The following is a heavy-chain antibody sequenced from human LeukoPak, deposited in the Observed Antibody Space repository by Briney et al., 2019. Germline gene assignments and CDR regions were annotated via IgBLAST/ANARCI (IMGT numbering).Heavy chain of an antibody. CDR3: ARPFGPIPAAFDI. D-gene: IGHD2-21*01. V-gene: IGHV1-2*02. J-gene: IGHJ3*02. CDR1: GYTSTGYY. Sequence: ASVKVSCKASGYTSTGYYMHWVRQAPGQGLEWMGWINPHSGGTNYAQKFQGRVTMTRDTSISTAYMELSSLRSEDTAVYYCARPFGPIPAAFDIWGQGTMVTVSS. CDR2: INPHSGGT.